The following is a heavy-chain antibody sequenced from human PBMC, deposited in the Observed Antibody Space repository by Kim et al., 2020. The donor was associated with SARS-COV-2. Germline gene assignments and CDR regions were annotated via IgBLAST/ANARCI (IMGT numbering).Heavy chain of an antibody. CDR2: INVRGGST. CDR1: GYTFTSYY. V-gene: IGHV1-46*01. Sequence: ASVKVSCKASGYTFTSYYIHWVRQAPGQGREWMGIINVRGGSTSYAQKFQGRITVTRDTSTSIVYMQLRSLRSDDTAVYYCTREEQPERKFFDYWGQGTL. J-gene: IGHJ4*02. D-gene: IGHD6-13*01. CDR3: TREEQPERKFFDY.